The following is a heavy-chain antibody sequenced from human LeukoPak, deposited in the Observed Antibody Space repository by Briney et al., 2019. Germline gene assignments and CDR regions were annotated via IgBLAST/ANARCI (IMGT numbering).Heavy chain of an antibody. D-gene: IGHD6-19*01. CDR1: GYTFTGYY. V-gene: IGHV1-2*02. Sequence: ASVKVSCKASGYTFTGYYMHWVRQAPGQGLEWMGWINPNSGGTNYAQKFQGRVTMNRDTSISTAYMELSRLRSDDTAVYYCARDVFGSGWYPFDYWGQGTLVTVSS. CDR2: INPNSGGT. J-gene: IGHJ4*02. CDR3: ARDVFGSGWYPFDY.